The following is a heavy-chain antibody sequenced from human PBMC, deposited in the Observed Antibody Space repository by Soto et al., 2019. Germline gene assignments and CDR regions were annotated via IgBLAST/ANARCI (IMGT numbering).Heavy chain of an antibody. CDR3: ARPIRFFYDSSGPSAWFDP. CDR2: IIPIFGTA. D-gene: IGHD3-22*01. J-gene: IGHJ5*02. Sequence: QVQLVQSGAEVKKPGSSVKFSCKASGGTFSSYAISWVRQAPGQGLEWMGGIIPIFGTANYAQKFQGRVTITAAESTSTAYMQLSSMRSEDTAVYYCARPIRFFYDSSGPSAWFDPWGKGTLVTVSA. V-gene: IGHV1-69*12. CDR1: GGTFSSYA.